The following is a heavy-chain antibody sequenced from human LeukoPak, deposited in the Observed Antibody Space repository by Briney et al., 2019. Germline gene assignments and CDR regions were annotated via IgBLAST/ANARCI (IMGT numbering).Heavy chain of an antibody. D-gene: IGHD3-22*01. V-gene: IGHV1-69*04. J-gene: IGHJ3*02. CDR2: IIPILGIA. CDR1: GGTFSSYA. Sequence: SVKVSCKASGGTFSSYAISWVRQAPGQGLEWMGRIIPILGIANYAQKFQGRVTITADKSTSTAYMELSSLRSEDTAVYYCARDYYDSGGWGRWGVAFDIWGQGTMVTVSS. CDR3: ARDYYDSGGWGRWGVAFDI.